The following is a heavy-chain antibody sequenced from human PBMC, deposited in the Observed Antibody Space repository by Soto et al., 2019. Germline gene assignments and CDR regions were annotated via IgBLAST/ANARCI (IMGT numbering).Heavy chain of an antibody. D-gene: IGHD5-18*01. CDR1: GFTFSSYS. CDR3: ARDQPGYSYGYGLGY. CDR2: ISSSSSYI. J-gene: IGHJ4*02. Sequence: EVQLVESGGGLVKPGGSLRLSCAACGFTFSSYSMNWVRQAPGKGLEWVSSISSSSSYIYYADSVKGRFTISRDNAKNSLYLQMTSLRAEETAVYYCARDQPGYSYGYGLGYWGQGTLVTVSS. V-gene: IGHV3-21*01.